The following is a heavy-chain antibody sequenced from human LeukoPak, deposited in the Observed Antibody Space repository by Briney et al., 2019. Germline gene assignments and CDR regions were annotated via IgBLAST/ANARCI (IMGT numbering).Heavy chain of an antibody. J-gene: IGHJ6*03. D-gene: IGHD5-18*01. V-gene: IGHV5-51*01. CDR2: IYPGDSDT. Sequence: GESLKISCKGSGYSFTSYWIGWVRQMPGKGLEWMGIIYPGDSDTRYSPSFQGQVTISADKSISTAYLQWSSLKASDTAMYYCARHRTAMVLIGDYYYYMDVWGKGTTVTVSS. CDR1: GYSFTSYW. CDR3: ARHRTAMVLIGDYYYYMDV.